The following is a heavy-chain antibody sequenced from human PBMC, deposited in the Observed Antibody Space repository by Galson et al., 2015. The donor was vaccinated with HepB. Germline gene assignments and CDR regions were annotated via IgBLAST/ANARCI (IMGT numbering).Heavy chain of an antibody. CDR2: ISSSSSTI. Sequence: SLRLSCAASGFTFSSYSMNWVRQAPGKGLEWVSYISSSSSTIYYADSVKGRFTISRDNAKNSLYLQMNSLRDEDTAVYYCARDPGYSSGWYYLHDYYYYYGMDVWGQGTTVTVSS. D-gene: IGHD6-19*01. CDR1: GFTFSSYS. CDR3: ARDPGYSSGWYYLHDYYYYYGMDV. V-gene: IGHV3-48*02. J-gene: IGHJ6*02.